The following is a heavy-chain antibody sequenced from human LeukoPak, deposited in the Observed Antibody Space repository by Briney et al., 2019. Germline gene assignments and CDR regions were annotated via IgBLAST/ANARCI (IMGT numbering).Heavy chain of an antibody. CDR2: INHSGYS. CDR3: TRMTTGHDY. V-gene: IGHV4-34*01. D-gene: IGHD4-17*01. CDR1: GVSFNDYY. J-gene: IGHJ4*02. Sequence: SETLSLTCAVSGVSFNDYYWSWVRQTPGKGLEWIGEINHSGYSNDSPSLKSRVTLSIDTSRKQFSLNLRSVTVADTGIYYCTRMTTGHDYWGQGTLVTVSS.